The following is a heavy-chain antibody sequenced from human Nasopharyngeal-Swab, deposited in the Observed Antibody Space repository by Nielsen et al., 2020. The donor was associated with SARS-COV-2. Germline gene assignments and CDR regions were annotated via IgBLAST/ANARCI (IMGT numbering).Heavy chain of an antibody. V-gene: IGHV1-69*10. J-gene: IGHJ5*02. Sequence: SVKVSCKTSGDTFTNSAISWVRQAPGQGLEWMGGIVPALGLPNYAQKFRGRVTISADRSTTTSYLELSSLRSEDTAIYYCARGGDPREVVAATDCFDPWGQGTLVTVSS. CDR1: GDTFTNSA. CDR2: IVPALGLP. D-gene: IGHD2-15*01. CDR3: ARGGDPREVVAATDCFDP.